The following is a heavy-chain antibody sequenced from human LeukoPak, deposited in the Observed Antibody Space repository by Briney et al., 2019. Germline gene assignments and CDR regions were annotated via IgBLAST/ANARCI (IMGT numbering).Heavy chain of an antibody. Sequence: GGSLRLSCTVSGFTLSSYEMSWIRQAPGKGLEWVSSIDYSGGSSYYADSVKGRFTISRDNAKNSLYLQMNSLRAEDTAVYYCARDPALEGYFDYWGQGTLVTVSS. CDR3: ARDPALEGYFDY. CDR1: GFTLSSYE. J-gene: IGHJ4*02. V-gene: IGHV3-48*03. CDR2: IDYSGGSS.